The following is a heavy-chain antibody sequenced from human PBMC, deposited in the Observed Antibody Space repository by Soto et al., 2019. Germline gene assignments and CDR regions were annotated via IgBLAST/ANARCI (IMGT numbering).Heavy chain of an antibody. CDR1: GGSCSDYY. CDR3: ARDKGSEYSSSFDAFDI. D-gene: IGHD6-6*01. Sequence: SEPLSLRSAVYGGSCSDYYWMWLRPPAGKGLEWIGEINHSGSTNYNPSLKSRVTISVDTSKNQFSLKLSSVTAADTAVYYCARDKGSEYSSSFDAFDIWGQGTMVSLS. V-gene: IGHV4-34*01. J-gene: IGHJ3*02. CDR2: INHSGST.